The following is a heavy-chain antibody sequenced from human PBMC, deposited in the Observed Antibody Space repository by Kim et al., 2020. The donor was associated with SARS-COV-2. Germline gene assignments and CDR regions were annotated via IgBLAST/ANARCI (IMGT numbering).Heavy chain of an antibody. CDR1: GFTVSSNY. V-gene: IGHV3-53*01. CDR3: ARHTVVVTAFRTTAEYFQH. Sequence: GGSLRLSCAAYGFTVSSNYMSWVRQAPGKGLEWVSVLYSGGNTFYADSVKGRFTASRDDSKNTVYLQMNGLRAEDTAVYYCARHTVVVTAFRTTAEYFQHWGQGTLVTVSS. D-gene: IGHD2-21*02. CDR2: LYSGGNT. J-gene: IGHJ1*01.